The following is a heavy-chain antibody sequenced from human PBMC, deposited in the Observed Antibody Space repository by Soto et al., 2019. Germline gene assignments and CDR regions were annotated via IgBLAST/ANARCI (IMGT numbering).Heavy chain of an antibody. J-gene: IGHJ6*02. CDR3: AREGGLRFLEWLFPPHSGMDV. D-gene: IGHD3-3*01. Sequence: GGSLRLSCAASGFTFSDYYMSWIRQAPGKGLEWVSYISSSGSTIYYADSVKGRFTISRDNAKNSLYLQMNSLRAEDAAVYYCAREGGLRFLEWLFPPHSGMDVWGQGTTVNVSS. CDR2: ISSSGSTI. CDR1: GFTFSDYY. V-gene: IGHV3-11*01.